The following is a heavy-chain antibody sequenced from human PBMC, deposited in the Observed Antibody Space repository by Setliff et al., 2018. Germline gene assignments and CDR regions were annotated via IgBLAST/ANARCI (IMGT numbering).Heavy chain of an antibody. D-gene: IGHD2-2*01. CDR2: IYPGDSIT. Sequence: GESLKISCKGSGYSFSTCWIGWVRQMPGKGLEWMGIIYPGDSITKYHPSFQGQVTISADKSISTAYLQWSSLKASDTAMYYCARALYPSSFIGHNWFDPWGQGTLVTVSS. J-gene: IGHJ5*02. V-gene: IGHV5-51*01. CDR3: ARALYPSSFIGHNWFDP. CDR1: GYSFSTCW.